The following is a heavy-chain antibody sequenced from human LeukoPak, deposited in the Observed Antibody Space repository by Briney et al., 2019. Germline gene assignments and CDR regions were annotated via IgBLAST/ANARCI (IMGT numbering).Heavy chain of an antibody. CDR3: ARRKPYYYYIDV. Sequence: PGGSLRLSCAASGFTFSSYGMHWVRQAPGKGLEWVAVIWYDGSNKYYADSVKGRFTISRDNSKNTLYLQMNSLRAEDTAVYYFARRKPYYYYIDVWGKGTTVSVSS. V-gene: IGHV3-33*01. CDR2: IWYDGSNK. CDR1: GFTFSSYG. J-gene: IGHJ6*03.